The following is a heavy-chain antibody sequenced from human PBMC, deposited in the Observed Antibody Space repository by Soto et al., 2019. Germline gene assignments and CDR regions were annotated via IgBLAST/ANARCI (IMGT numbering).Heavy chain of an antibody. CDR2: ISYDGSNK. Sequence: GGALRLSCGASGGTFRRDVIHWVRQAPGKGLEWVAVISYDGSNKYYADSVKGRFTISRDNSKNTLYLQMNSLRAEDTAVYYCATEDGYSSKFDSWGQGT. D-gene: IGHD6-19*01. CDR3: ATEDGYSSKFDS. CDR1: GGTFRRDV. V-gene: IGHV3-30-3*01. J-gene: IGHJ4*02.